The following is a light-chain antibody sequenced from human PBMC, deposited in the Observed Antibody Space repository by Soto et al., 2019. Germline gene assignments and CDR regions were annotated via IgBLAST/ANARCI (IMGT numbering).Light chain of an antibody. J-gene: IGKJ1*01. Sequence: DIVMTQSPDSLAVSLGERATINSKSNQSVLYSSNNKNYLAWYQQKPGQPPKLLIYWASTRESGVPDRFSGSGSGTDFTLTISSLQAEDLAVYYCQQYYSTPPTFGQGTKVEIK. CDR2: WAS. CDR3: QQYYSTPPT. V-gene: IGKV4-1*01. CDR1: QSVLYSSNNKNY.